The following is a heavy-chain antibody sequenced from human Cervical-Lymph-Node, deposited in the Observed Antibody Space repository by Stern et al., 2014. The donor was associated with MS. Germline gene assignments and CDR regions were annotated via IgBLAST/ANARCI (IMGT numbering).Heavy chain of an antibody. CDR3: ARDTPRGYSYGHYYFHY. CDR1: GYSFTGYY. V-gene: IGHV1-2*02. D-gene: IGHD5-18*01. Sequence: VQLVESEAEVEKPGASVKVSCKASGYSFTGYYIHWVRQAPGQGLEWMGWINPNSGATDYPQKFQGRVTMTRDTSITTAYMELSRLRSDDTAVYYCARDTPRGYSYGHYYFHYWGQGTLVTVSP. CDR2: INPNSGAT. J-gene: IGHJ4*02.